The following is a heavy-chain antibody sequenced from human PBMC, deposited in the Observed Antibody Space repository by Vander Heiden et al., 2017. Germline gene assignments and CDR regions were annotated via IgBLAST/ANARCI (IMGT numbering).Heavy chain of an antibody. Sequence: VQLQESGPGLVRPSETLSLTFAVPGGSMGNYYWTWLRQPAGKALEWLGRIYTGGSTNYNPSLKSRVTMSVATSKNQFSLKLTSVTAADTAVYYCVGNYYDSRGYYFIDSWGQGTLVTVS. V-gene: IGHV4-4*07. CDR1: GGSMGNYY. CDR3: VGNYYDSRGYYFIDS. J-gene: IGHJ4*02. CDR2: IYTGGST. D-gene: IGHD3-22*01.